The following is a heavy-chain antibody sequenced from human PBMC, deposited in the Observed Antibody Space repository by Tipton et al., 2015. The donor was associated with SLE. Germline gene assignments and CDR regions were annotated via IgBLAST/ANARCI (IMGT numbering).Heavy chain of an antibody. V-gene: IGHV3-33*01. J-gene: IGHJ4*02. CDR3: VRDATNGYEDYFEN. Sequence: RSLRLSCAASGFMFNGFGMHWVRQAPGKGLEWVANIYYDGSNKLYADSVRGRFTISRDNSKSRLYLEMTSLRAEDTGVYYCVRDATNGYEDYFENWGQGTLVTVSS. D-gene: IGHD5-12*01. CDR2: IYYDGSNK. CDR1: GFMFNGFG.